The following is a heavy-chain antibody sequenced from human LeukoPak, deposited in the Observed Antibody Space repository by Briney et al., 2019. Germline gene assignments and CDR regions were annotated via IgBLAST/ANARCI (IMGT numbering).Heavy chain of an antibody. CDR3: ARDASTRCYLCEVDY. D-gene: IGHD2-2*01. V-gene: IGHV3-7*01. CDR1: GFTFSSYW. Sequence: PGGSLRLSCAASGFTFSSYWMSWVRQAPGKGLEWVANIKQDGSEKSYVDSVKGRFTISRDNARNSLSLQMNSLRAEDTAVYYCARDASTRCYLCEVDYWGQGTLVTVSS. J-gene: IGHJ4*02. CDR2: IKQDGSEK.